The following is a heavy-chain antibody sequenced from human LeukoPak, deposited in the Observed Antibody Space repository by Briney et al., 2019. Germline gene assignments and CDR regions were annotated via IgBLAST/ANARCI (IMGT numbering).Heavy chain of an antibody. J-gene: IGHJ3*01. CDR2: IYSGGST. CDR3: AKGRSGSHYDAFDV. V-gene: IGHV3-66*01. CDR1: GFTVSTNY. D-gene: IGHD5-12*01. Sequence: GGSLRLSCVASGFTVSTNYMSWVRQAPGKRLEWVSVIYSGGSTYYAESVRGRFTISRDNSKNTVYLQMNSLRAEDTAIYYCAKGRSGSHYDAFDVWGQGTMVTVSS.